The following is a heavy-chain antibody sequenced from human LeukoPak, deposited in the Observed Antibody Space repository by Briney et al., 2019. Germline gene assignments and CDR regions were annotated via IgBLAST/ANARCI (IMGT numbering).Heavy chain of an antibody. V-gene: IGHV4-30-4*08. CDR2: IYYSGST. D-gene: IGHD3-9*01. J-gene: IGHJ3*02. CDR1: GGSITNGGDY. CDR3: ARGFDAHNAFDI. Sequence: PSETLSLTCTVSGGSITNGGDYWSWLRQPPGKGLEWIGYIYYSGSTSYNPSLKSRITISVDTSKNQFSLKLTSVTAADTAVYYCARGFDAHNAFDIWGQGTMVTVSS.